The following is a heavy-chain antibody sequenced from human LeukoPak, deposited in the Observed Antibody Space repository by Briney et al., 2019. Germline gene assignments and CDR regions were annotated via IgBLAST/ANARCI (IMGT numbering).Heavy chain of an antibody. D-gene: IGHD1-26*01. J-gene: IGHJ4*02. Sequence: HPGGSLRLSCAASGFTFSNYALSWVRQAPGKGLEWVSGISGGGGSTYYADSVKGRFTISRDKSKNTLYLQMDSLRAEDTAVCYCAREAIVGATLDYWGQGTLVTVSS. V-gene: IGHV3-23*01. CDR3: AREAIVGATLDY. CDR2: ISGGGGST. CDR1: GFTFSNYA.